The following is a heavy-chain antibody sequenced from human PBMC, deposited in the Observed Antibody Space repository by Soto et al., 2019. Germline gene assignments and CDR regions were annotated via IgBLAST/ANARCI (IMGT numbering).Heavy chain of an antibody. V-gene: IGHV4-38-2*02. D-gene: IGHD6-19*01. CDR3: ARVHVMVVAGSTFDY. CDR2: IYHGGTT. J-gene: IGHJ4*01. CDR1: GYSISCGSY. Sequence: SETLSLTCTVSGYSISCGSYWAWIRQPPGKGPEWIASIYHGGTTFYNPSLKSRITISVDTSNNQFSLKLTSVTAADTAVYYCARVHVMVVAGSTFDYWGHGTLVTVSS.